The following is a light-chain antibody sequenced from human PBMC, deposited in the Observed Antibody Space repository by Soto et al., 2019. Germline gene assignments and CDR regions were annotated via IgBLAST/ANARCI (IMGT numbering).Light chain of an antibody. J-gene: IGLJ7*01. V-gene: IGLV2-8*01. CDR1: SSDVGGYKY. Sequence: QSVLTQPPSASGSPGQSVTISCTGTSSDVGGYKYVSWYQQHPGKAPKLMIYEVNKRSSGVPDRFSGSKSGNTASLTVSGLQAEDEADYYCSSFAGSNNLLFGGGTQLTVL. CDR2: EVN. CDR3: SSFAGSNNLL.